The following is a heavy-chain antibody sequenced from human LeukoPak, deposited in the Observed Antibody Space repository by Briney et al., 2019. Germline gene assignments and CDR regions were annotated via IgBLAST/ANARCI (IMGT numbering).Heavy chain of an antibody. CDR3: ARDLRPIIAARPFTWFDP. V-gene: IGHV4-4*07. CDR1: GGSISSYY. Sequence: TSETLSRTCTVSGGSISSYYWSWIRQPAGKGLEWIGRIYTSGSTNYNPSLKSRVTMSVDTSKNQFSLKLSSVTAADTAVYYCARDLRPIIAARPFTWFDPWGQGTLVTVSS. J-gene: IGHJ5*02. D-gene: IGHD6-6*01. CDR2: IYTSGST.